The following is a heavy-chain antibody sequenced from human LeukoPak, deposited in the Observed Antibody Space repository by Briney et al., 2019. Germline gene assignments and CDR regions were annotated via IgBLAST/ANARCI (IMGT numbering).Heavy chain of an antibody. CDR3: ARGPGCSGGSCYPRYYYYGMDV. J-gene: IGHJ6*04. V-gene: IGHV4-34*01. CDR2: INHSGST. CDR1: GGSFSGYY. Sequence: SETLSLTCAVYGGSFSGYYWSWIRQPPGKGLEWIGEINHSGSTNYNPSLKSRGTISVDTSKNQFSLKLSSVTAADTAVYYCARGPGCSGGSCYPRYYYYGMDVWGKGTTVTVSS. D-gene: IGHD2-15*01.